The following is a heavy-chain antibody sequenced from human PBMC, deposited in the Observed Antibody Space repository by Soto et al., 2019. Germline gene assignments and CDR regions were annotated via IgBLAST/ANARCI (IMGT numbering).Heavy chain of an antibody. CDR2: ISGYNGNS. D-gene: IGHD2-15*01. V-gene: IGHV1-18*01. Sequence: QVQLVQSGAEVKKPGASVKVSCKASGYTFTSYGLSWVRQAPGQGLEWMGRISGYNGNSNYAQNIQGRVTMTTDTSTSTAYMELRSRRSDDTAVYYCAREDIQDSAVVVVAPEGLGYWGQGTLVTVSS. CDR3: AREDIQDSAVVVVAPEGLGY. J-gene: IGHJ4*02. CDR1: GYTFTSYG.